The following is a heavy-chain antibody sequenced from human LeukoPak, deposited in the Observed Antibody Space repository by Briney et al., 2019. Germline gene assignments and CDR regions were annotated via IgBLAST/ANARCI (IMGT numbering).Heavy chain of an antibody. D-gene: IGHD3-22*01. V-gene: IGHV3-30-3*01. Sequence: PGRSLRLSCAASGFTFSSYAMHWVRQAPGKGLEWVAVISYDGSNKYYADSVKGRFTISRDNSKNTLHLQMNSLRAEDTAVYYCAKDKRYYDSSGSPYYYYGMDVWGQGTTVTVSS. J-gene: IGHJ6*02. CDR3: AKDKRYYDSSGSPYYYYGMDV. CDR1: GFTFSSYA. CDR2: ISYDGSNK.